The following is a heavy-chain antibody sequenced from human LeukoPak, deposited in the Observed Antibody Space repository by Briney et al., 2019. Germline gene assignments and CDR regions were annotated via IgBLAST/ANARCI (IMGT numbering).Heavy chain of an antibody. V-gene: IGHV1-8*02. Sequence: GASVKVSCKASGYTFTSYYMHWVRQAPGQGLEWMGWMNPNSGNTGYAQKFQGRVTMTRNTSISTAYMELSSLRSEDTAVYYCARGYAVYRKVVLGYWGQGTLVTVSS. J-gene: IGHJ4*02. CDR2: MNPNSGNT. CDR1: GYTFTSYY. D-gene: IGHD2-2*01. CDR3: ARGYAVYRKVVLGY.